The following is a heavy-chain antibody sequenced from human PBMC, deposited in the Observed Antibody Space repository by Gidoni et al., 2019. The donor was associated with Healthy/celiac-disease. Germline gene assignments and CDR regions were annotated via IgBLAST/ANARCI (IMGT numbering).Heavy chain of an antibody. CDR3: ARVSQAHSYQLPMDV. CDR1: GFTFSSYG. J-gene: IGHJ6*03. V-gene: IGHV3-33*01. Sequence: QVQLVESGGGVVQPGRSLRLSCAASGFTFSSYGMHWVRQAPGKGLEWVAVIWYDGSNKYYADSVKGRFTISRDNSKNTLYLQMNSLRAEDTAVYYCARVSQAHSYQLPMDVWGKGTTVTVSS. D-gene: IGHD2-2*01. CDR2: IWYDGSNK.